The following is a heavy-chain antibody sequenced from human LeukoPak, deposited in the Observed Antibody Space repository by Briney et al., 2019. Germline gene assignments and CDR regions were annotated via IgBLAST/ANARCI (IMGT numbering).Heavy chain of an antibody. Sequence: RSGGSLRLSCAASGFTFDDYAMHWVRQAPGKGLEWVSLISGDGGYIYYADSVKGRFAISRDNSKNSLYLQMNSLRIEDTALYYCGKDISRAARLLPNDAFDIWGQGTMVTVSS. D-gene: IGHD6-6*01. CDR1: GFTFDDYA. J-gene: IGHJ3*02. CDR3: GKDISRAARLLPNDAFDI. V-gene: IGHV3-43*02. CDR2: ISGDGGYI.